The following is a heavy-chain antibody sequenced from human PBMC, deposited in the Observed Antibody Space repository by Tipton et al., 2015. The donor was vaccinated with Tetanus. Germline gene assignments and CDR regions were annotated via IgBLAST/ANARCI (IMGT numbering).Heavy chain of an antibody. CDR1: GFTFSSYG. D-gene: IGHD6-19*01. Sequence: SLRLSCAASGFTFSSYGMHWVRQAPGKGLEWVAYISHDGSNEHLVDSVKGRFTISRDNSKNTLYLQMNSLRPEDTAVYYCAKLKQWTQPDYWARGTLVPVSS. J-gene: IGHJ4*02. V-gene: IGHV3-30*18. CDR3: AKLKQWTQPDY. CDR2: ISHDGSNE.